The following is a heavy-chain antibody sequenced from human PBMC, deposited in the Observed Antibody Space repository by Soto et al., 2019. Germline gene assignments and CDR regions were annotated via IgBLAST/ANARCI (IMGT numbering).Heavy chain of an antibody. V-gene: IGHV1-69*02. CDR3: ARLIAVAGDYYFDY. CDR2: IIPTLGIA. Sequence: QVQLVQSGAEVKKPGSSVKVSCKASGGTFSSYTISWVRQAPGQGLEWMGRIIPTLGIANYAQKFQGRVTITADKSTRTAYMELSSLGSEDTAVYYCARLIAVAGDYYFDYWGQGTLVTVSS. D-gene: IGHD6-19*01. J-gene: IGHJ4*02. CDR1: GGTFSSYT.